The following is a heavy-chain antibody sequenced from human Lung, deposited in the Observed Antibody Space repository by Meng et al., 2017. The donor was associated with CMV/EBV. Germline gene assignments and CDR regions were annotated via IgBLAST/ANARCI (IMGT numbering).Heavy chain of an antibody. Sequence: ESXKISXSASGFNFSSYAMSWVRQGPGKGLEWVSAISGSGGSTYYADSVKGRFTISRANSKNTLYLQMNILRAEDTAVYYCAKSRDYYGSGSPWDALDIWGQGTXVTVSS. V-gene: IGHV3-23*01. J-gene: IGHJ3*02. D-gene: IGHD3-10*01. CDR3: AKSRDYYGSGSPWDALDI. CDR1: GFNFSSYA. CDR2: ISGSGGST.